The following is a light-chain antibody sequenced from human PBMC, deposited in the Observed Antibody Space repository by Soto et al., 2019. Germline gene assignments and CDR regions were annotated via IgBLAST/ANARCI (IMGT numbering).Light chain of an antibody. CDR1: HSVSSSY. CDR2: GAS. CDR3: QQYGSSWWT. J-gene: IGKJ1*01. Sequence: VLTQGKGILRLGPGEIANHTCRVCHSVSSSYLAWYQQKPGQAPRLLIYGASSRATGIPARFRGSGSGTDFTLTISRLEPEDFAVYFCQQYGSSWWTFGQGTKVDIK. V-gene: IGKV3-20*01.